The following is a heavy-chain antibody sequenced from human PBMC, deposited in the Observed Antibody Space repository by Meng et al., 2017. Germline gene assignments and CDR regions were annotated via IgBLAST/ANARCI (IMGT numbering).Heavy chain of an antibody. CDR3: ARTNCSGGSCYSFHFDY. J-gene: IGHJ4*02. V-gene: IGHV1-46*01. Sequence: QVRLGQSGAEAKKPGASVKVSCKASGYTFTSYYMHWVRQAPGQGLEWMGIINPSGGSTSYAQKFQGRVTMTRDTSTSTVYMELSSLRSEDTAVYYCARTNCSGGSCYSFHFDYWGQGTLVTVSS. CDR2: INPSGGST. CDR1: GYTFTSYY. D-gene: IGHD2-15*01.